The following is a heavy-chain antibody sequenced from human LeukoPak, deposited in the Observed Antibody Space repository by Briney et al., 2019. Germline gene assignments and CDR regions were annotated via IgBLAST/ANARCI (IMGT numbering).Heavy chain of an antibody. J-gene: IGHJ6*03. Sequence: GGSLRLSCAASGSTFSSYSMNWVRQAPGKGLEWVSSISSSSSYIYYADSVKGRFTISRDNAKNSLYLQMNSLRAEDTAVYYCARATMVRRGVYYYYYMDVRGKGTTVTVSS. CDR2: ISSSSSYI. CDR3: ARATMVRRGVYYYYYMDV. V-gene: IGHV3-21*01. CDR1: GSTFSSYS. D-gene: IGHD3-10*01.